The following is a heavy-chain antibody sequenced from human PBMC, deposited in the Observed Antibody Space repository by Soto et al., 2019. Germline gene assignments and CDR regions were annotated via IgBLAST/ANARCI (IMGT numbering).Heavy chain of an antibody. Sequence: TSETLSLTCSVSGDSISRSSYYWGWVRQPPGKGLEWIGSIYYSGSTYYNPSLKSRVTISVDTSKNQFSLKLSSVTASDSAVYYCARRGSGSYSDYWGQGTLVTVSS. V-gene: IGHV4-39*01. D-gene: IGHD3-10*01. CDR1: GDSISRSSYY. J-gene: IGHJ4*02. CDR3: ARRGSGSYSDY. CDR2: IYYSGST.